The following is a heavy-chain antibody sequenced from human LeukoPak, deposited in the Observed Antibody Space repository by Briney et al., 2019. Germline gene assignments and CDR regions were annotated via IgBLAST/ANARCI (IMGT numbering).Heavy chain of an antibody. Sequence: PSETLSLTCTVSGGSISSSTYYWGWIRQPPGKGLEWIGSIYYSGSTYYNPSLKSRVTISVDTSKNQFSLKLSSVTAADTAVYYCAREATTSFFDYWGQGTLVTVSS. CDR2: IYYSGST. J-gene: IGHJ4*02. V-gene: IGHV4-39*02. CDR1: GGSISSSTYY. D-gene: IGHD1-26*01. CDR3: AREATTSFFDY.